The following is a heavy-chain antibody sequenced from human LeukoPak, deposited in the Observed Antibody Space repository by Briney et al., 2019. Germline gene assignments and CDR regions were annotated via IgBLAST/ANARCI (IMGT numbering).Heavy chain of an antibody. CDR3: ARAEDPAMVNVGDYYYYAMDI. Sequence: ASVKVSCKASGGTFSSYAISWVRQAPGQGLECMGWISAYNGKTKYTQKFQDRVTMTTGASTTTAYMELRSLRFDDTAVYYCARAEDPAMVNVGDYYYYAMDIWGQGTTVTVSS. CDR1: GGTFSSYA. V-gene: IGHV1-18*01. D-gene: IGHD5-18*01. J-gene: IGHJ6*02. CDR2: ISAYNGKT.